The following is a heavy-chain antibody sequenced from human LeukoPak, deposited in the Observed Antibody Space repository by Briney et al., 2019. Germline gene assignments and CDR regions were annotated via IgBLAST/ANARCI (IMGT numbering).Heavy chain of an antibody. CDR3: ATGRIVVVPAATRYYYYYMDV. J-gene: IGHJ6*03. CDR2: INPNSGGT. D-gene: IGHD2-2*01. CDR1: GYTFTGYY. Sequence: ASVKVSCKASGYTFTGYYMHWVRQAPGQGLEWMGWINPNSGGTNYAQKFQGRVTMTEDTSTDTAYMELSSLRSEDTAVYYCATGRIVVVPAATRYYYYYMDVWGKGTTVTVSS. V-gene: IGHV1-2*02.